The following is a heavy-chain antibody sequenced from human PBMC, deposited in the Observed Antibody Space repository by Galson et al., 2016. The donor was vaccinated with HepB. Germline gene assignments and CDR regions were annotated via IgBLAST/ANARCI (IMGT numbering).Heavy chain of an antibody. CDR3: ASVVGFCSGGNCYFP. D-gene: IGHD2-15*01. Sequence: ETLSLTCAVYGVSFSTYYWTWIRQPPGKGLEWIGEINHRGRSSYNPSLKSRVTISVDMFKNQFSLKLSSVTAADTAIYYCASVVGFCSGGNCYFPWGQGTKVTVS. CDR1: GVSFSTYY. J-gene: IGHJ3*01. V-gene: IGHV4-34*01. CDR2: INHRGRS.